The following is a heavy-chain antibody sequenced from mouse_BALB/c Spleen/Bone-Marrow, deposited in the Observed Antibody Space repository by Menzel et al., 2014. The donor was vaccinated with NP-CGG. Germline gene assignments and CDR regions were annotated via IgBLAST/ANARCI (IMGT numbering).Heavy chain of an antibody. J-gene: IGHJ3*01. V-gene: IGHV4-1*02. CDR3: AKNYYYGYVAY. D-gene: IGHD1-2*01. Sequence: DVQLVESGGGLVQPGGSLKLSCAASGFDFSRFWLSWVRQAPGKGLEWIGGINPDSSTINYTPSLKDKFIISRDNAKNTLYLQMSKVRSEDTALYYCAKNYYYGYVAYWGQGTLVTVSA. CDR1: GFDFSRFW. CDR2: INPDSSTI.